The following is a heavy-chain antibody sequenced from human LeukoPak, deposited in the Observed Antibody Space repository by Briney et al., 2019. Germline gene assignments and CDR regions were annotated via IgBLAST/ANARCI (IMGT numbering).Heavy chain of an antibody. CDR2: TYYRSKWYN. CDR1: GDSISSNTAA. Sequence: SQTLSLTCALSGDSISSNTAAWNWIRQSPSRGLEWLGRTYYRSKWYNDYAVSVQSRITINPDTSKNQFSLQLNSVISEDTAVYYCARNYDSSGYYYLDVFDIWGQGTMVTVSS. V-gene: IGHV6-1*01. D-gene: IGHD3-22*01. CDR3: ARNYDSSGYYYLDVFDI. J-gene: IGHJ3*02.